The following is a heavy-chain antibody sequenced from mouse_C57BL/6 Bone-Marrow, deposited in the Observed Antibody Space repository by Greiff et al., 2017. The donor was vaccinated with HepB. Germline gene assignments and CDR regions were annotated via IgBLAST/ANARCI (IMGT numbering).Heavy chain of an antibody. D-gene: IGHD2-4*01. V-gene: IGHV14-2*01. CDR2: IDPEDGET. CDR3: ARNYDYLYYAMDY. Sequence: VQLQQSGAELVKAGASVKLSCTASGFNIKDYYMHWVKQRTEQGLEWIGRIDPEDGETKYAPKFQGKATITADTSSNTAYLQLSSLTSEDTAVYYCARNYDYLYYAMDYWGQGTSVTVSS. J-gene: IGHJ4*01. CDR1: GFNIKDYY.